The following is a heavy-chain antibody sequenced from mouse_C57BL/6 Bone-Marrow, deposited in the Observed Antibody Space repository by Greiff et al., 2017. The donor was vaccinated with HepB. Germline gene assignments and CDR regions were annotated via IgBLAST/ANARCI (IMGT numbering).Heavy chain of an antibody. J-gene: IGHJ3*01. D-gene: IGHD2-2*01. CDR1: GYTFTSYT. CDR3: ARCGLRSWFAY. V-gene: IGHV1-4*01. CDR2: INPSSGYT. Sequence: QVQLQQSGAELARPGASVKMSCKASGYTFTSYTMHWVKQRPGQGLEWIGYINPSSGYTKYNQKFKDKATLTADKSSSTAYMQLSSLTSEDSAVYYCARCGLRSWFAYWGQGTLVTVSA.